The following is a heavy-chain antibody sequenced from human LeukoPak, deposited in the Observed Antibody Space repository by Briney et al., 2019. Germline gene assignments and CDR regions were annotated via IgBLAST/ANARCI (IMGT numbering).Heavy chain of an antibody. V-gene: IGHV3-21*01. D-gene: IGHD3-10*01. J-gene: IGHJ6*02. CDR3: ARAGWFGELLFPYYYGMDV. CDR1: GLTFSSYS. Sequence: GGSLRLSCAASGLTFSSYSMNWVRQAPGKGLEWVSSISSSSSYIYYADSVKGRFTISRDNAKNSLYLQMNSLRAEDTAVYYCARAGWFGELLFPYYYGMDVWGQGTTVTVSS. CDR2: ISSSSSYI.